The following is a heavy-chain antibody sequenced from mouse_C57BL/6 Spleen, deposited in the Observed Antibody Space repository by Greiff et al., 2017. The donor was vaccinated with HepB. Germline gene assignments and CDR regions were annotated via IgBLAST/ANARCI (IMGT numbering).Heavy chain of an antibody. V-gene: IGHV1-22*01. D-gene: IGHD2-5*01. CDR1: GYTFTDYN. Sequence: EVQLQQSGPELVKPGASVKMSCKASGYTFTDYNMHWVKQSHGKSLEWIGYINPNNGGTSYNQKFKGKATLTVNKSSSTAYLEFRSLTSEESAVYDGSRDDSKDEAWVAYWGQGTLVTVSA. CDR3: SRDDSKDEAWVAY. J-gene: IGHJ3*01. CDR2: INPNNGGT.